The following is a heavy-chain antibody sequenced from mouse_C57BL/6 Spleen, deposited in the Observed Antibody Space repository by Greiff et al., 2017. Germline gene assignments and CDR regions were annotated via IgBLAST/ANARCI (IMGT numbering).Heavy chain of an antibody. V-gene: IGHV1-82*01. CDR3: AKNYGSSYLFDY. D-gene: IGHD1-1*01. J-gene: IGHJ2*01. CDR1: GYAFSSSW. Sequence: VTLQESGPELVKPGASVKISCKASGYAFSSSWMNWVKQRPGKGLEWIGRIYPGDGDTNYNGKFKGKATLTADKSSSTAYMQLSSLTSEDSAVYFCAKNYGSSYLFDYWGQGTTLTVSS. CDR2: IYPGDGDT.